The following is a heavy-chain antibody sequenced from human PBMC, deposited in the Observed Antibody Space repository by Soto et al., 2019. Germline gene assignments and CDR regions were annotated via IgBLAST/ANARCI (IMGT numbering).Heavy chain of an antibody. CDR1: GFTFSSYG. Sequence: GGSLRLSCAASGFTFSSYGMHWVRQAPGKGLEWVAVIWYDGSNKYYADSVKGRFTISRDNSKNTLYLQMNSLRAEDTAVYYCARDSATSNYYYDSSGEGGWFDPWGQGTLVTVSS. V-gene: IGHV3-33*01. D-gene: IGHD3-22*01. CDR2: IWYDGSNK. CDR3: ARDSATSNYYYDSSGEGGWFDP. J-gene: IGHJ5*02.